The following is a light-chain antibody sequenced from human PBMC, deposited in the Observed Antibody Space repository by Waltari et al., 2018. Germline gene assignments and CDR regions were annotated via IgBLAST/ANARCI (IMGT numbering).Light chain of an antibody. CDR3: QQRSDWPLT. CDR2: DTS. J-gene: IGKJ4*01. CDR1: QSVRSY. V-gene: IGKV3-11*01. Sequence: EIVLTQSPATLSLSPGERATLSCRASQSVRSYLAWYQQKPGQAPRLLIYDTSNRATGIPARFSGRGSGTDFTLTISSLEPEDFAVYYCQQRSDWPLTFGGVTKVEIK.